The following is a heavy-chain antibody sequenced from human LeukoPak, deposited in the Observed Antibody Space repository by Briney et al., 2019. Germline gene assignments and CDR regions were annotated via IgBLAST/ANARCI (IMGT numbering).Heavy chain of an antibody. CDR1: GFTFSSYG. V-gene: IGHV3-30*02. CDR2: IWYDGSNK. J-gene: IGHJ4*02. CDR3: AKVMRFAPPNIAVAGFMDY. D-gene: IGHD6-19*01. Sequence: GGSLRLSCAASGFTFSSYGMHWVRQAPGKGLEWVAVIWYDGSNKYYADSVKGRFTISRDNSKNTLYLQMNSLRAEDTAVYYCAKVMRFAPPNIAVAGFMDYWGQGTLVTVSS.